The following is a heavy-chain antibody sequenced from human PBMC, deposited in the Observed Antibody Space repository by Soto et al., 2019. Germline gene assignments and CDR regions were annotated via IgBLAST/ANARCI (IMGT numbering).Heavy chain of an antibody. D-gene: IGHD3-3*01. CDR2: INTDGSST. J-gene: IGHJ6*02. Sequence: GGSMRLSCADSGFSFSSYWMHWVRQGPGKGLVWVSRINTDGSSTNYADSVKGRFTISRDNAKNTVYLQMNSLRAEDTAVYYCARDHPPGYDFWSGYYLYYYGMDVWGQGTTVTVSS. V-gene: IGHV3-74*01. CDR3: ARDHPPGYDFWSGYYLYYYGMDV. CDR1: GFSFSSYW.